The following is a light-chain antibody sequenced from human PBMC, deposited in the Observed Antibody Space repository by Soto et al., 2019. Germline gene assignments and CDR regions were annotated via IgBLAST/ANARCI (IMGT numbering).Light chain of an antibody. V-gene: IGKV3-15*01. J-gene: IGKJ1*01. CDR1: QSVTSN. CDR3: QQYNNWPRT. Sequence: EIVMTQSPATLSVSPGERATLSCRASQSVTSNLAWYQQKPGQAPRLLMYGVSTRATGIPARFGGSGSATEFTLTISSLQSEDFAVYYCQQYNNWPRTFDQGTKVDIK. CDR2: GVS.